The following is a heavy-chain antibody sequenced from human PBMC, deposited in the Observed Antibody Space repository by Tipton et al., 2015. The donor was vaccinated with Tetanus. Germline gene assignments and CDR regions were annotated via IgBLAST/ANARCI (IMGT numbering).Heavy chain of an antibody. CDR3: AGDRDGGWSFDY. CDR1: GFTFSSYA. Sequence: SLRLSCAASGFTFSSYAMSWVRQAPGKGLEWVSPISSSSYIYYADSVRGRFTISRDNAKNSLYLQMNSLRAEDTAVYYCAGDRDGGWSFDYWGQGALVTVSS. V-gene: IGHV3-21*01. J-gene: IGHJ4*02. D-gene: IGHD6-19*01. CDR2: ISSSSYI.